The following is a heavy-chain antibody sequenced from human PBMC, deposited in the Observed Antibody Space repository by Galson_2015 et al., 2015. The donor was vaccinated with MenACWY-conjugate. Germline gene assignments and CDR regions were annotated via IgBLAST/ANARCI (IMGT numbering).Heavy chain of an antibody. V-gene: IGHV1-46*01. Sequence: SVTVSCKASGYTFTSYYMHWVRQAPGQGLEWMGIINPSGGSTSYAQKFQGRVTMTRDTSTSTVYMELSSLRSEDTAVYYCAVYGGGSGGMDVWGQGTTVTVSS. J-gene: IGHJ6*02. CDR1: GYTFTSYY. CDR2: INPSGGST. CDR3: AVYGGGSGGMDV. D-gene: IGHD4-23*01.